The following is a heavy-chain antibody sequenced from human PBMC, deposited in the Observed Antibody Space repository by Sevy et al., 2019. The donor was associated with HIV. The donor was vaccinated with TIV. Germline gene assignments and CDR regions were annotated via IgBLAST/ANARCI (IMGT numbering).Heavy chain of an antibody. J-gene: IGHJ6*02. V-gene: IGHV4-59*13. CDR1: GDSIGSSYY. D-gene: IGHD6-25*01. CDR2: IVYSGTT. CDR3: AREGGGDNGYYYSYYGMDV. Sequence: SETLSLTCTVSGDSIGSSYYWNWIWQSPGKGLEWIGYIVYSGTTNYNPSLKNRVTVSLDTSKNHFSLELTSVTAADTAVYYCAREGGGDNGYYYSYYGMDVWGQGTTVTVSS.